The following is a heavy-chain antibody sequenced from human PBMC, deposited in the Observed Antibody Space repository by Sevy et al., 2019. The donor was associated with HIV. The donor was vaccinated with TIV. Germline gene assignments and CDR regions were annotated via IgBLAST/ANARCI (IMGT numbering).Heavy chain of an antibody. CDR2: ISYDGSSK. V-gene: IGHV3-30*18. CDR3: AKESGSYYYFWSGHDAFDI. D-gene: IGHD3-3*01. CDR1: GFNFSSYG. Sequence: GGSLRLSCAAYGFNFSSYGMHWVRQAPGKGLEWVAVISYDGSSKYYAESVKGRFTVSRDNSKNTLYLQISSLRAAATAVYYCAKESGSYYYFWSGHDAFDIWGQGTMVTVSS. J-gene: IGHJ3*02.